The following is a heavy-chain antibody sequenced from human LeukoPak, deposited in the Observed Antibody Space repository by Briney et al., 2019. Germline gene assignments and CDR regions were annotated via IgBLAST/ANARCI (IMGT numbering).Heavy chain of an antibody. V-gene: IGHV5-51*01. CDR2: IYPDDSDT. Sequence: GESLKISCKGSGYSFTSYWIGWVRQMPGKGMEWMGIIYPDDSDTRYSPSFQGQVTFSVDKSISTAYLQWSSLRASDTAMYYCARSLVYDSSGPDVDYFDYWGQGTLVTVSS. CDR1: GYSFTSYW. CDR3: ARSLVYDSSGPDVDYFDY. D-gene: IGHD3-22*01. J-gene: IGHJ4*02.